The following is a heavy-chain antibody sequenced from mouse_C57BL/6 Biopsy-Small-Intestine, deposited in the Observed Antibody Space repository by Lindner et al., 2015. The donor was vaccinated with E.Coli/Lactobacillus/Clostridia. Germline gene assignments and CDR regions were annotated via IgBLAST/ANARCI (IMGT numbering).Heavy chain of an antibody. CDR1: GFTFTDYY. D-gene: IGHD2-3*01. CDR3: VMGDY. J-gene: IGHJ4*01. CDR2: IRNKANGYTT. V-gene: IGHV7-3*01. Sequence: VQLQESGGGLVQPGGSLSLSCAASGFTFTDYYMSWVRQPPGKALEWLGFIRNKANGYTTEYSASVRGRFTISRDNSQSMLYLQMNNLKTEGTAMYYCVMGDYWGQGTSVTVSS.